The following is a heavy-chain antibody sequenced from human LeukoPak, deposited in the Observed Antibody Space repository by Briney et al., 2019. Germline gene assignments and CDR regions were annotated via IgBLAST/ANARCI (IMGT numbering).Heavy chain of an antibody. CDR3: AKEMLGYSYGFDY. J-gene: IGHJ4*02. CDR2: ISWNSGSI. CDR1: GFTFDDYA. V-gene: IGHV3-9*03. D-gene: IGHD5-18*01. Sequence: GGSLRLSCAASGFTFDDYAMHWVRQAPGEGLEWVSGISWNSGSIGYADSVKGRFTISRDNAKNSLYLQMNSLRAEDMALYYCAKEMLGYSYGFDYWGQGTLVTVSS.